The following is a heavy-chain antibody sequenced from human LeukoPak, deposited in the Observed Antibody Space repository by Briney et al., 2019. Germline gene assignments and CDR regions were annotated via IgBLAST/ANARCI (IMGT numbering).Heavy chain of an antibody. CDR1: GFTFSSYD. D-gene: IGHD1-26*01. CDR2: IGTAGDT. Sequence: GGSLRLSCAASGFTFSSYDMHWVRQATGKGLEWVSAIGTAGDTYYPGSVKGRFTISRENAKNSLYLQMNSLRAEDTGVYYCAKDWAYSGNYYYFDYWGQGTLVTVSS. J-gene: IGHJ4*02. V-gene: IGHV3-13*01. CDR3: AKDWAYSGNYYYFDY.